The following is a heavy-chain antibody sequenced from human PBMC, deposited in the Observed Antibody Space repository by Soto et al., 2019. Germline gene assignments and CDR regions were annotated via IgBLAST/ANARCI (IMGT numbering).Heavy chain of an antibody. CDR1: GYTFPHYG. CDR3: ARAIPGGYGHTTLDY. V-gene: IGHV1-18*01. Sequence: QVHLVQSGAEVKKPGASVKVSCKSSGYTFPHYGVSWVRQAPGQGLEWMAWINAYNGNTNYAQKFQGRVTMSTDTSXXTAYMELRRLTSDDTAVYYCARAIPGGYGHTTLDYWGRGTLVTVSS. D-gene: IGHD4-17*01. CDR2: INAYNGNT. J-gene: IGHJ4*02.